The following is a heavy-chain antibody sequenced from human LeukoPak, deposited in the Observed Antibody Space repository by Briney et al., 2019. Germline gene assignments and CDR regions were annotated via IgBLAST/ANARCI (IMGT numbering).Heavy chain of an antibody. Sequence: EASVKVSCKASGGTFSSYAISWVRQAPGQGLEWMGRIIPILGIANYAQKFQGRVTITADKSTSTAYMELSSLRSEDTAVYYCARDIKSSSGYSSSWPLGRAFDIWGQGTMVTVSS. D-gene: IGHD6-13*01. CDR2: IIPILGIA. J-gene: IGHJ3*02. CDR1: GGTFSSYA. CDR3: ARDIKSSSGYSSSWPLGRAFDI. V-gene: IGHV1-69*04.